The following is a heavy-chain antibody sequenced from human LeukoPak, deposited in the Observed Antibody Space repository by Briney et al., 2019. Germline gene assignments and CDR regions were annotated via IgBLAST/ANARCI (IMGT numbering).Heavy chain of an antibody. J-gene: IGHJ6*03. CDR3: ARGTHYDFWSGYSTYYYYMDV. V-gene: IGHV3-21*01. Sequence: GGSLRLSCAASGLTCSSYSMNWVRQAPGKGLEWVSSISSSSSYIYYADSVKGRFTISRDNAKNSLYLQMNSLRAEDTAVYYCARGTHYDFWSGYSTYYYYMDVWGKGTTVTVSS. CDR1: GLTCSSYS. CDR2: ISSSSSYI. D-gene: IGHD3-3*01.